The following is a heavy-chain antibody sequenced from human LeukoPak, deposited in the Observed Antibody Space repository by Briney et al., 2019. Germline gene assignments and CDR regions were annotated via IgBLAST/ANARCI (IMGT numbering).Heavy chain of an antibody. J-gene: IGHJ6*03. D-gene: IGHD3-3*01. CDR3: ARATGYYDFWSGYYADYYYYYMDV. Sequence: GGSLRLPCAASGFTFDDYGMSWVRQAPGKGLEWVSGINWNGGSTGYADSVKGRFTISRDNAKNSLYLQMNSLRAEDTALYYCARATGYYDFWSGYYADYYYYYMDVWGKGTTVTVSS. V-gene: IGHV3-20*04. CDR2: INWNGGST. CDR1: GFTFDDYG.